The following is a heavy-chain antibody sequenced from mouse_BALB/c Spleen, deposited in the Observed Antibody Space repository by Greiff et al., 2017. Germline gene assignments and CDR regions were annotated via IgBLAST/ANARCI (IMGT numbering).Heavy chain of an antibody. V-gene: IGHV1-7*01. D-gene: IGHD2-4*01. CDR1: GYTFTSYW. Sequence: VQLQQSGAELAKPGASVKMSCKASGYTFTSYWMHWVKQRPGQGLEWIGYINPSTGYTEYNQKFKDKATLTADKSSSTAYMQLSSLTSEDSAVYYCADYDGAYWGQGTLVTVSA. CDR3: ADYDGAY. CDR2: INPSTGYT. J-gene: IGHJ3*01.